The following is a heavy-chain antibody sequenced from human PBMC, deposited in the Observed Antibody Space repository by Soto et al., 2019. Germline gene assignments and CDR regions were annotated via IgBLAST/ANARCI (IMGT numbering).Heavy chain of an antibody. V-gene: IGHV3-30*18. CDR3: AKDRYYYDSSAAGVSDY. CDR2: ISYVGSNK. D-gene: IGHD3-22*01. CDR1: GFTFSSHG. Sequence: QVQLEESGGGVVQPGRSLRLSCAASGFTFSSHGMHWVRQAPGKGLEWVAVISYVGSNKYHADSVKGRFTISRDNSKNTLYLQMNSLRAEDTAVYYCAKDRYYYDSSAAGVSDYWGQGTLVTVSS. J-gene: IGHJ4*02.